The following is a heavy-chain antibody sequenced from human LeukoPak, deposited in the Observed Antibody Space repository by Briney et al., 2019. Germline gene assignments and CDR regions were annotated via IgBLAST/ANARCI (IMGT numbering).Heavy chain of an antibody. J-gene: IGHJ4*02. CDR2: ISGYNGNT. D-gene: IGHD3-9*01. CDR3: ARDNDILTGYPDY. V-gene: IGHV1-18*01. CDR1: GYTFSSYG. Sequence: ASEKVSCKASGYTFSSYGISWVRQAPGQGLEWMGWISGYNGNTKYAQKLQGRVTMTTDTSTSIVYMELRSLRSDDTAVYYCARDNDILTGYPDYWGQGTLVSVSS.